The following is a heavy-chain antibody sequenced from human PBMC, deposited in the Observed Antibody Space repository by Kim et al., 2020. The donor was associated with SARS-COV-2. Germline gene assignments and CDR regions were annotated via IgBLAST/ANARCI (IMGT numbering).Heavy chain of an antibody. J-gene: IGHJ4*02. CDR1: GGSFSGYY. Sequence: SETLSLTCAVYGGSFSGYYWSWIRQPPGKGLEWIGEINHSGSTNYNPSLKSRVTISVDTSKNQFSLKLSSVTAADTAVYYCASNPSTTATETFNYWGQG. CDR3: ASNPSTTATETFNY. D-gene: IGHD4-17*01. V-gene: IGHV4-34*01. CDR2: INHSGST.